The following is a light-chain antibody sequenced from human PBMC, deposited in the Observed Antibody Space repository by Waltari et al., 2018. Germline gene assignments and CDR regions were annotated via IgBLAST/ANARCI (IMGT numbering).Light chain of an antibody. Sequence: DIKMTQSPSPLSASVGDRVTITCRASQSISRWLALYQQEPEKAHKLLIYKASSLESGVPSGFSGSGSGTEFTLTISSLRPDDFATYYCQQYNSFPYTFGQGTKLEIK. CDR1: QSISRW. CDR2: KAS. J-gene: IGKJ2*01. CDR3: QQYNSFPYT. V-gene: IGKV1-5*03.